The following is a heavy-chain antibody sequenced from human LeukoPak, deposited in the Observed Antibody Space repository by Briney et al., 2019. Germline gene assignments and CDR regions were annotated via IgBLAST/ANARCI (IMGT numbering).Heavy chain of an antibody. Sequence: SETLSLTCTVSGGSISSYYWSWIRQPLGKGLEWIGYIYTSGSTNYNPSLKSRVTISVDTSKNQFSLKLSSVTAADTAVYYCARHRGYSSSAEFDYWGQGTLVTVSS. V-gene: IGHV4-4*09. J-gene: IGHJ4*02. CDR2: IYTSGST. CDR3: ARHRGYSSSAEFDY. D-gene: IGHD6-6*01. CDR1: GGSISSYY.